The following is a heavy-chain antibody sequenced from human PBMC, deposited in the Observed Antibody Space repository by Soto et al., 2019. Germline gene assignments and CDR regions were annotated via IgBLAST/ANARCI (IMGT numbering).Heavy chain of an antibody. CDR3: ARDQPGYSYGYGLGY. CDR2: ISSSSSYI. CDR1: GFTFSSYS. J-gene: IGHJ4*02. D-gene: IGHD5-18*01. V-gene: IGHV3-21*01. Sequence: GGSLRLSCAASGFTFSSYSMNWVRQAQGKGLEWVSSISSSSSYIYYADSVKGRFTISRDNAKNSLYLQMNSLRAEDTAVHYCARDQPGYSYGYGLGYWGQGTLVTVSS.